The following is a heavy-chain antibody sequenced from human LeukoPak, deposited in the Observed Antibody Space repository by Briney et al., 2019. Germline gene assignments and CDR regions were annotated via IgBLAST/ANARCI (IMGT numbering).Heavy chain of an antibody. CDR1: GFTFSTYA. J-gene: IGHJ6*02. D-gene: IGHD3-22*01. CDR2: TSGSGGSA. CDR3: ASPFSYYNDGSGYHPYGMDV. Sequence: GGSLRLSCVASGFTFSTYAMSWVRQAPGKGLEWVSSTSGSGGSAFYADSVKGRFTISRDNAKNSLYLQMDSLRAEDTAVYYCASPFSYYNDGSGYHPYGMDVWGQGTTVTVSS. V-gene: IGHV3-23*01.